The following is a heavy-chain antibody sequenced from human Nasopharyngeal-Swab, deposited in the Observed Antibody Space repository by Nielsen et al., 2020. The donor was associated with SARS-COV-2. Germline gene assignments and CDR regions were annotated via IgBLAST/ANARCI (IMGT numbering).Heavy chain of an antibody. CDR2: FRSNTYGGAP. CDR3: ARSVGSFYGQGAFDI. V-gene: IGHV3-49*01. Sequence: GGSLRLSCTTSGFTFGDYAMSWFRQAPGKGLEWVGFFRSNTYGGAPEYAASVKGRFTISRDGAESIAYLQIHSLETEDTGVYYCARSVGSFYGQGAFDIWGQGTMVTVSS. D-gene: IGHD1-26*01. CDR1: GFTFGDYA. J-gene: IGHJ3*02.